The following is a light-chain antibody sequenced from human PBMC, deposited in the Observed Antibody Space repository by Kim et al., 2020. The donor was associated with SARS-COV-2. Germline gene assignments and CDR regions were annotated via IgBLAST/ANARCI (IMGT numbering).Light chain of an antibody. Sequence: IQLTQSPSSLSASVGDRVTITCRASQGISSYLAWYQQKPGKAPKLLIYAASTLQSGVPLRFSGSGSGTDFTLTISSLQPEDFATYYCQQFYSYPLTFGGGTKVDIK. CDR3: QQFYSYPLT. CDR2: AAS. CDR1: QGISSY. J-gene: IGKJ4*01. V-gene: IGKV1-9*01.